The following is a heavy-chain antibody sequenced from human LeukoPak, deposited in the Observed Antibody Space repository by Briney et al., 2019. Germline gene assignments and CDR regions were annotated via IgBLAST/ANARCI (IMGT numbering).Heavy chain of an antibody. CDR3: ARDAGFRSPRHYYYGMDV. CDR2: IIPILGIA. V-gene: IGHV1-69*04. Sequence: GASVKVSCKASGGTFSSYTISWVRQAPGQGLEWMGRIIPILGIANYAQKFQGRVTITADKSTSTADMELSSLRSEDTAVYYCARDAGFRSPRHYYYGMDVWGQGTTVTVSS. J-gene: IGHJ6*02. CDR1: GGTFSSYT.